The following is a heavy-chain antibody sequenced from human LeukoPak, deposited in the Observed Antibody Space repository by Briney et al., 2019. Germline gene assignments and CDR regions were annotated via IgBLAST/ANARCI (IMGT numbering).Heavy chain of an antibody. J-gene: IGHJ4*02. D-gene: IGHD3-22*01. CDR1: GYSFTSYW. CDR3: ARPPPDYYDSSGEGDY. Sequence: GGSLKISCKGSGYSFTSYWIGWVRQMPGKGLEWMGIIYLGDSDTKYSPSFQGQVTISADKSISTAYLQWSSLKASDTATYYCARPPPDYYDSSGEGDYWGQGTLVTVSS. V-gene: IGHV5-51*01. CDR2: IYLGDSDT.